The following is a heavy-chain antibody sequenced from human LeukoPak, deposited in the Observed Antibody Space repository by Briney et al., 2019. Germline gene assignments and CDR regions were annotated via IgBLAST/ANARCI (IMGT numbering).Heavy chain of an antibody. V-gene: IGHV4-30-4*01. CDR2: IYYSGST. Sequence: SQTLSLTCTVSGGPISSGDYYWSWIRQPPGKGLEWIGYIYYSGSTYYNPSLKSRVTISVGTSKNQFSLKLSSVTAADTAVYYCARGNSGSYYAFDIWGQGTMVTVSS. J-gene: IGHJ3*02. D-gene: IGHD1-26*01. CDR1: GGPISSGDYY. CDR3: ARGNSGSYYAFDI.